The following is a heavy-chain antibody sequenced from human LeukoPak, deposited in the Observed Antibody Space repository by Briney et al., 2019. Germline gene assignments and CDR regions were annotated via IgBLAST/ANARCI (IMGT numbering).Heavy chain of an antibody. Sequence: GGSLGLSCAASGFTFSSYAMSWVRQAPGKGLEWVSAISGSGGSTYYADSVKGRFTISRDNSKNTLYLQMNSLRAEDTAVYYCAKDQLGPIVVVPDYWGQGTLVTVSS. J-gene: IGHJ4*02. CDR1: GFTFSSYA. CDR3: AKDQLGPIVVVPDY. V-gene: IGHV3-23*01. CDR2: ISGSGGST. D-gene: IGHD2-2*01.